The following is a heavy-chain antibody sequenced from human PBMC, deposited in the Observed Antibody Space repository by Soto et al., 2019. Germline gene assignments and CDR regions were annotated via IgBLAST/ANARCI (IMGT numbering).Heavy chain of an antibody. Sequence: QVQLEQSGAEVKKPGDSMKVSCKAYGYTFTSYGISWVRQAPGQGLEWMGWINGYNGNTDYPQKVQGRVTMTTDTSTSTAYMELRSLRSDDTAVYYCAREGSAPCYYYGMDVWGQGTTVTVSS. CDR2: INGYNGNT. V-gene: IGHV1-18*01. CDR1: GYTFTSYG. CDR3: AREGSAPCYYYGMDV. D-gene: IGHD3-10*01. J-gene: IGHJ6*02.